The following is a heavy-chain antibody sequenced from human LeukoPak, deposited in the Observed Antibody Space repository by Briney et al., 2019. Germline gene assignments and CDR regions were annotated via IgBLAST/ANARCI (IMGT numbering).Heavy chain of an antibody. Sequence: PGGSLRLSCAASGFSFSTYWMHWARQAPGKGLVWVSLIETDGSTTKYADSVKGRFTISRDNARNTLYLQMNSPRAEDTAVYYCARVLDLYYYDSSRGINYFDYRGQGTLVTVSS. D-gene: IGHD3-22*01. V-gene: IGHV3-74*01. CDR3: ARVLDLYYYDSSRGINYFDY. CDR1: GFSFSTYW. J-gene: IGHJ4*02. CDR2: IETDGSTT.